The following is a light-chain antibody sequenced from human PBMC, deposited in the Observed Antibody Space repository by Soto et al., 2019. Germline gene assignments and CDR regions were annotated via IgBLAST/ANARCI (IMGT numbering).Light chain of an antibody. CDR3: ISYTSSSHVG. CDR2: DVS. Sequence: QSALTQPASVSGSPGQSITISCTGTSSDVGGYNYVSWYQQHPGKAPKLMIYDVSNRPSGVANRFSGSKSGNTASLTISGLQAEDEADYSCISYTSSSHVGFGGGTKVTVL. V-gene: IGLV2-14*01. CDR1: SSDVGGYNY. J-gene: IGLJ2*01.